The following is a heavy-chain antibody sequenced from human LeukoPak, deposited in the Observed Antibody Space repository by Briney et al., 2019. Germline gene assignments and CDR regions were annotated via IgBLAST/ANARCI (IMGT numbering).Heavy chain of an antibody. Sequence: PGGSLRLSCAASGFTFSDFWMHWVRQAPGKGLVWVSRINSGGTVTNYADSVKGRFTISRDNAKNSLYLQMNSLRAEDTAVYYCAREELGYCSGGSCYSGHWGQGTLVTVSS. CDR2: INSGGTVT. V-gene: IGHV3-74*01. CDR3: AREELGYCSGGSCYSGH. CDR1: GFTFSDFW. J-gene: IGHJ4*02. D-gene: IGHD2-15*01.